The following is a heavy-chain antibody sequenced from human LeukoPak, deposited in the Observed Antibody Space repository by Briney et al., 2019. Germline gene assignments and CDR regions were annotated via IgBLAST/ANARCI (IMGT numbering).Heavy chain of an antibody. CDR3: ARDTQARGIDH. CDR2: IYYSGST. V-gene: IGHV4-59*01. CDR1: GGSISSYY. Sequence: SETLSLTCTVSGGSISSYYWSWIRQPPGKGLEWIGYIYYSGSTNYNPSLKSRVTISVDTSKNQFSLKLSSVTAADTAVYYCARDTQARGIDHWGQGTLVTVSS. J-gene: IGHJ4*02. D-gene: IGHD3-10*01.